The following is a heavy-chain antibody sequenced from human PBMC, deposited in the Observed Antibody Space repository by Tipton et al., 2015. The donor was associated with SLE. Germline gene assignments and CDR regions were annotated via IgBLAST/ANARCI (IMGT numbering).Heavy chain of an antibody. V-gene: IGHV4-59*01. D-gene: IGHD6-19*01. Sequence: TLSLTCTVSGVSFSSYYWSWIRQSPGKRLEWIGYVFYTGSTKDNPSLDSRVTISVDTSKNQFSLKLGSVTAADTAIYYCAGGLAVAGTRDYWGQGTLVTVSS. CDR1: GVSFSSYY. CDR2: VFYTGST. J-gene: IGHJ4*02. CDR3: AGGLAVAGTRDY.